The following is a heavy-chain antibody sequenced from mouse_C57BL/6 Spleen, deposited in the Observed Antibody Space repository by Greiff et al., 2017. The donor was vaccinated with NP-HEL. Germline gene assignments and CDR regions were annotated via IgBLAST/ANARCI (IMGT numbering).Heavy chain of an antibody. CDR2: INPNNGGT. CDR3: AREILRGYFDV. Sequence: VQLQQSGPELVKPGASVKISCKASGYTFTDYYMNWVKQSHGKSLEWIGDINPNNGGTSYNQKFKGKATLTVDKSSSTAYMELRSLTSEDSAVYYCAREILRGYFDVWGTGTTVTVSS. D-gene: IGHD1-1*01. CDR1: GYTFTDYY. V-gene: IGHV1-26*01. J-gene: IGHJ1*03.